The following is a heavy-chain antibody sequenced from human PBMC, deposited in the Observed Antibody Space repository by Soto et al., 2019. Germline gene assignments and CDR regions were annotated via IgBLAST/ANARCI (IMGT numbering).Heavy chain of an antibody. CDR1: GGSISSGGYY. D-gene: IGHD2-21*02. CDR2: IYYSGST. J-gene: IGHJ4*02. Sequence: SETLSLTCTVSGGSISSGGYYWSWIRQHPGKGLEWIGYIYYSGSTYYNPSLKSRVTISVDTSKNQFSLKLSSVTAADTAVYYCERNCGGDCYPAYWGQGTLVTVSS. CDR3: ERNCGGDCYPAY. V-gene: IGHV4-31*03.